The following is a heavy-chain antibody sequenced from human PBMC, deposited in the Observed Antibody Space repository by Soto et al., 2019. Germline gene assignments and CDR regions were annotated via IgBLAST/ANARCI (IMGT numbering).Heavy chain of an antibody. CDR3: AKWNGYGDH. CDR1: GFSLSTYG. CDR2: VSGGSGTT. V-gene: IGHV3-23*01. J-gene: IGHJ4*02. Sequence: EVQLLESGGGLVQPGGSLRLSCTASGFSLSTYGVTWVRQAPGKGLEWVSGVSGGSGTTHYADSVKGRFTITTDNSENTAYLQMNSLRVEDTAVYYCAKWNGYGDHWRQGTLVTVS. D-gene: IGHD1-1*01.